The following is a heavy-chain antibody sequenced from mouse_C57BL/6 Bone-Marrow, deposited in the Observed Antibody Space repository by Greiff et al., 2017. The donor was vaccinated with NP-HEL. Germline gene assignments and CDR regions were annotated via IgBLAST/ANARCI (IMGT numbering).Heavy chain of an antibody. CDR2: INSDGGST. V-gene: IGHV5-2*03. CDR3: ARHDGYTWFAY. D-gene: IGHD2-3*01. Sequence: EVMLVESGGGLVQPGESLKLSCESNEYEFPSHDMSWVRKSPEKRLELVAAINSDGGSTYYPDTMQRRFTISRDNTKKTLYLQMSSLRSEDTALYYCARHDGYTWFAYWGQGTLVTVSA. CDR1: EYEFPSHD. J-gene: IGHJ3*01.